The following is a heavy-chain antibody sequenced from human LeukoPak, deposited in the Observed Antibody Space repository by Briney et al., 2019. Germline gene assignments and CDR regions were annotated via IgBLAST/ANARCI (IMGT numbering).Heavy chain of an antibody. CDR2: IYYSGST. CDR3: ARVYGSGYDFRGAFDI. V-gene: IGHV4-59*01. CDR1: GGSISTYY. J-gene: IGHJ3*02. D-gene: IGHD5-12*01. Sequence: SETLSLTCTVSGGSISTYYWTWIRQPPGKGLEWIGYIYYSGSTNYNPSLKSRVTISVDTSKNQFSLRLSSVSAADTAVYYCARVYGSGYDFRGAFDIWGQGTMVTVSS.